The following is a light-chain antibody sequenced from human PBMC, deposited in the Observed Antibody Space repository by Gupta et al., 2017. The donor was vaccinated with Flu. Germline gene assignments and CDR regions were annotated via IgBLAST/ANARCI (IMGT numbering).Light chain of an antibody. CDR1: QSLVHSDGNTY. CDR3: MQATEGVT. V-gene: IGKV2-24*01. J-gene: IGKJ4*01. Sequence: ASISCTSSQSLVHSDGNTYLSWLQQRPGQPPRLLIYKISNRFSGVPDRFSGSGAGTDFTLRIRVEAEDVGVYYCMQATEGVTFGGGTTVEMK. CDR2: KIS.